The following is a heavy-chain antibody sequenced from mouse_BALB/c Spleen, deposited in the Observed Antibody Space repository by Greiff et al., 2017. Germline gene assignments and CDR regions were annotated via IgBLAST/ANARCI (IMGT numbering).Heavy chain of an antibody. CDR1: GFTFSSYT. D-gene: IGHD4-1*01. V-gene: IGHV5-12-2*01. Sequence: DVMLVESGGGLVQPGGSLKLSCAASGFTFSSYTMSWVRQTPEKRLEWVAYISNGGGSTYYPDTVKGRFTISRDNAKNTLYLQMSSLKSEDTAMYYCARRITGSFDYWGQGTTLTVSS. CDR3: ARRITGSFDY. CDR2: ISNGGGST. J-gene: IGHJ2*01.